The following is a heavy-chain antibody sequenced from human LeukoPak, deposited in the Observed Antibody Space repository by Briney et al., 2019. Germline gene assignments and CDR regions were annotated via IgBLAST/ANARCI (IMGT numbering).Heavy chain of an antibody. CDR2: INPDSGGT. CDR3: ARAEDYYDNNALGHYLDT. V-gene: IGHV1-2*02. J-gene: IGHJ4*02. Sequence: GASVKVSCTASGYTFTSYYINWVRQAPGQGPEWMGWINPDSGGTNHAQNFQGRVTLTRHTSISTAYMELSGLRSDDTGVYYCARAEDYYDNNALGHYLDTWGQGTLVTVSS. CDR1: GYTFTSYY. D-gene: IGHD3-22*01.